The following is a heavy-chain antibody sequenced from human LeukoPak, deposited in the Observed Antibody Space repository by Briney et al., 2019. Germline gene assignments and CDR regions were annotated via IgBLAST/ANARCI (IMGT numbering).Heavy chain of an antibody. CDR2: ISGSGGST. J-gene: IGHJ5*02. Sequence: GGSLRLSCAASGFTFSSYAMSWVRQAPGKGLEWVSAISGSGGSTYYADSVKGRFTISRDNSKNTLYLQMNRLRGEDTAVYYCPKDLRVAAVAGTRGWFDPWGQGTLVTVSS. V-gene: IGHV3-23*01. D-gene: IGHD6-19*01. CDR3: PKDLRVAAVAGTRGWFDP. CDR1: GFTFSSYA.